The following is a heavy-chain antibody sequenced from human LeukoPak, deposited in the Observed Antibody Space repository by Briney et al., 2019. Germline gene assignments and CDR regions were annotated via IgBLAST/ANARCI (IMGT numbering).Heavy chain of an antibody. CDR3: ARGVKWLRPSLVY. J-gene: IGHJ4*02. D-gene: IGHD5-12*01. Sequence: SETLSLTCAVSGYSISSGYYWGWIRQPPGKGLEWIGSIYHSGSTYYNPSLKSRVTISVDTSKNQFSLKLSSVTAADTAVYYCARGVKWLRPSLVYWGQGTLVTVSS. CDR2: IYHSGST. CDR1: GYSISSGYY. V-gene: IGHV4-38-2*01.